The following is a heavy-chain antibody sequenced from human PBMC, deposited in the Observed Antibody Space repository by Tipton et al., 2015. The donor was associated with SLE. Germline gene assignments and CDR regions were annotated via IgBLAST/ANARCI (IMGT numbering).Heavy chain of an antibody. Sequence: TLSLTCTVSGGSISSYYWSWIRQPPGKGLEWIGYIYYSGSTNYNPSLKSRVTISVDTSKNQFSLKLSAVTAADTAVYYCARRGGDGFDIWGQGTMVTVS. V-gene: IGHV4-59*01. CDR2: IYYSGST. D-gene: IGHD6-25*01. CDR3: ARRGGDGFDI. J-gene: IGHJ3*02. CDR1: GGSISSYY.